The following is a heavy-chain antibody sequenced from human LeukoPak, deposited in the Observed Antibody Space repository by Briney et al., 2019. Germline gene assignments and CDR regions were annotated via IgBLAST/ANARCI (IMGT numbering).Heavy chain of an antibody. D-gene: IGHD2-21*01. CDR2: IYHSGGT. CDR3: ARRVGVALDY. Sequence: SETLSLTCTVSGYSISSGYYWGWIRQPPGKGLEWIGSIYHSGGTYYTPSLKSRVTISVDTSKNQLPLKLSSVTAAATAVYYCARRVGVALDYWGQGTLVTVSS. J-gene: IGHJ4*02. V-gene: IGHV4-38-2*02. CDR1: GYSISSGYY.